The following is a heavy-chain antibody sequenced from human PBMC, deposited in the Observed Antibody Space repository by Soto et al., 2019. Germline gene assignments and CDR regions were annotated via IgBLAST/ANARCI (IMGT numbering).Heavy chain of an antibody. D-gene: IGHD2-15*01. J-gene: IGHJ4*02. CDR1: GFTFSSYW. Sequence: PGGSLRLSCAASGFTFSSYWMHWVRQAPGKGLVWVSRINSDGSSTSYADSVKGRFTISRDNAKNTLYLQMNSLRAEDTAVYYCAKGSSYYSYYFDYWGQGTLVTVSS. V-gene: IGHV3-74*01. CDR2: INSDGSST. CDR3: AKGSSYYSYYFDY.